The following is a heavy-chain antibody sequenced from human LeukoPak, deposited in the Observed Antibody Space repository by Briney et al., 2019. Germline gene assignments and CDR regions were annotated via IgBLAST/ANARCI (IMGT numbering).Heavy chain of an antibody. V-gene: IGHV1-18*01. J-gene: IGHJ4*02. Sequence: ASVKVSCKGAGSTFTNCSINWVWHAPGQGLEWMGWISAYNGNTHYAQKFQDRATMTTDTSTGTAYMELRSLRGDDTAVYYCARTGRVIAVSGNADYWGQGTLVTVSS. CDR1: GSTFTNCS. D-gene: IGHD6-13*01. CDR3: ARTGRVIAVSGNADY. CDR2: ISAYNGNT.